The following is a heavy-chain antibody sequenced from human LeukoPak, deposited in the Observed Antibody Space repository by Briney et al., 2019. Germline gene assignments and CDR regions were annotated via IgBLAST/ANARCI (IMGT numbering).Heavy chain of an antibody. V-gene: IGHV3-48*03. CDR3: ARGVTWYYGSGSYYLQNAFDI. CDR1: GFTFSSYE. CDR2: ISSSGSTI. Sequence: PGGSLRLSCAASGFTFSSYEMNWVRQAPGKGLEWVSYISSSGSTIYYADSVKGRFTISRDNAKNSLYLQMNSLRAEDTAVYYCARGVTWYYGSGSYYLQNAFDIWGQGTMVTVSS. D-gene: IGHD3-10*01. J-gene: IGHJ3*02.